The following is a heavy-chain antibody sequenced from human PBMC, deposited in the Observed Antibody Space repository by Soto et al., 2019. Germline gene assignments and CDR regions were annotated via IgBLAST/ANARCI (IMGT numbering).Heavy chain of an antibody. J-gene: IGHJ5*02. CDR3: ATPRSSGWYLNWFDP. CDR1: GFTFSSYA. V-gene: IGHV3-23*01. CDR2: IRGSGGST. D-gene: IGHD6-19*01. Sequence: GGSLGLSCAASGFTFSSYAMSWVRQAPGKGLKWVSAIRGSGGSTYYADSVKGRFTISRDNSKNTLYLQMNSLRAEDTAVYYCATPRSSGWYLNWFDPWGQGTLVTVSS.